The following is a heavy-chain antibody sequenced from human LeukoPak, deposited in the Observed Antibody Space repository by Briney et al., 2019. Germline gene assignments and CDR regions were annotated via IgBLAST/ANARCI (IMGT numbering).Heavy chain of an antibody. J-gene: IGHJ4*02. Sequence: GGSLRLSSAASGFTVSSNYMSWVRQAPGKGLEWVSVIYSGGSTYYADSVKGRFTISRDNSKNTLYLQMNSLRAEDTAVYYCAREEMKEELAAAGTGYWGQGTLVTVSS. CDR2: IYSGGST. D-gene: IGHD6-13*01. CDR1: GFTVSSNY. V-gene: IGHV3-66*02. CDR3: AREEMKEELAAAGTGY.